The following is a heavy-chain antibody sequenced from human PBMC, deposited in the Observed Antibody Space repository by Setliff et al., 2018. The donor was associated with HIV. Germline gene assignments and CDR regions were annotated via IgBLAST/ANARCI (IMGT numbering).Heavy chain of an antibody. CDR2: INHSGSN. CDR3: AKVAVTGYCSTTSCQNWFDP. V-gene: IGHV4-34*01. Sequence: SETLSLTCAVYGGSFSGYHWSWIRQPPGKGLEWIGEINHSGSNNYNPSLKSRVTISLDTSKNQFSLRLISVTAADTAVYYCAKVAVTGYCSTTSCQNWFDPWGQGTLVTVSS. J-gene: IGHJ5*02. D-gene: IGHD2-2*01. CDR1: GGSFSGYH.